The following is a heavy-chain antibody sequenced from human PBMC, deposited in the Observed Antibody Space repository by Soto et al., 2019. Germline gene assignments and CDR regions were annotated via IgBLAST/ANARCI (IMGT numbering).Heavy chain of an antibody. J-gene: IGHJ4*02. CDR3: ARDGYYDSGPSYFDY. D-gene: IGHD3-22*01. Sequence: SETLSLTCTVSGGSVSSGSYYWSWIRQPPGKGLEWIGYIYYSGSTNYNPSLKSRVTMSVDTSKNQFSLKLSSVTAADTAVYYCARDGYYDSGPSYFDYWGQGTLVTVS. CDR1: GGSVSSGSYY. V-gene: IGHV4-61*01. CDR2: IYYSGST.